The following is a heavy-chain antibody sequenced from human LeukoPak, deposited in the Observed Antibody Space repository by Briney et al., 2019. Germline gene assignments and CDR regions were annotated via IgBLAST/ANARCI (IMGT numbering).Heavy chain of an antibody. Sequence: PGGSLRLSCAASGFTFSSYAMHWVRQAPGKGLEWVAVISYDGSNKYYADSVKGRFTISRDNSKNTLYLQMNSLRAEDTAVYYCARDGWLVVVPAPYYFDYWGQGTLVTVSS. CDR3: ARDGWLVVVPAPYYFDY. D-gene: IGHD2-2*01. CDR2: ISYDGSNK. CDR1: GFTFSSYA. J-gene: IGHJ4*02. V-gene: IGHV3-30-3*01.